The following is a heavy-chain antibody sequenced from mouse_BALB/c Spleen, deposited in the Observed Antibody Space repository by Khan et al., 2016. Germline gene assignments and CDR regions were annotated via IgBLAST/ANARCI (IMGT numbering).Heavy chain of an antibody. CDR2: ISYSGST. Sequence: EVQLQESGPGLVKPSQSLSLTCTVTGYSITSDYTWNWIRQFPGNKLEWMGFISYSGSTSYNPSLKSRISITRDTSKNQFFLQLNSVTTEDTSTEFCAVIHYYGYFDYWGQGTTFTVSS. J-gene: IGHJ2*01. CDR1: GYSITSDYT. D-gene: IGHD1-2*01. CDR3: AVIHYYGYFDY. V-gene: IGHV3-2*02.